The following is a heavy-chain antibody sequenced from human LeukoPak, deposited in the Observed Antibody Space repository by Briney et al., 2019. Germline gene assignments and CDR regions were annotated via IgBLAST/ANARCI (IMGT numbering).Heavy chain of an antibody. CDR3: ARALGVTRFDP. V-gene: IGHV4-59*01. CDR2: MYYSGST. Sequence: PSETLSLTCTVSGGSISSYYWSWIRQPPGKGLEWIGYMYYSGSTNYNPSLKSRVTMSVDTSKNQFSLKLSSVTAADTAVYYCARALGVTRFDPWGQGTLVTVSS. J-gene: IGHJ5*02. CDR1: GGSISSYY. D-gene: IGHD2-21*02.